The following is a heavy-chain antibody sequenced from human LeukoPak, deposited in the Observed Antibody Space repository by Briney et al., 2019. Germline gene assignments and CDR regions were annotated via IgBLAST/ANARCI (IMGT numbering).Heavy chain of an antibody. V-gene: IGHV5-51*01. CDR1: GYSFPCYW. Sequence: GESLKISCKGSGYSFPCYWIGWVRQMPGKGLEWMGIIYPGDSDTRYSPSFQGQATISADKSISSAYLQWSSLKASDTAMYYCARHSNYDYYYYYMDVWGKGTTVTVSS. CDR2: IYPGDSDT. CDR3: ARHSNYDYYYYYMDV. J-gene: IGHJ6*03. D-gene: IGHD4-11*01.